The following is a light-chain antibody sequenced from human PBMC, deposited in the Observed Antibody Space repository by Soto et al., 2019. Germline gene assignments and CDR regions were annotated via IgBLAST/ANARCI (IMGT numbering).Light chain of an antibody. CDR1: QSVSSS. V-gene: IGKV3-15*01. J-gene: IGKJ5*01. CDR2: GAS. Sequence: EIVMTQSPATLSVSPGESATLSCRASQSVSSSFAWYQQKPGQAPRLLIYGASTRATGIPARFSGSGSGTEFTLTISSLQSEDFAVYYCQQYNAWPPISFGQGTRLEIK. CDR3: QQYNAWPPIS.